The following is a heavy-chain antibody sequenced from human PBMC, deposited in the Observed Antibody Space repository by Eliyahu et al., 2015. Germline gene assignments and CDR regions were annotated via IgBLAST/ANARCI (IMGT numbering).Heavy chain of an antibody. J-gene: IGHJ4*02. CDR3: TRNDYIWGSYRFDY. CDR2: IRSKAYGGTT. D-gene: IGHD3-16*02. Sequence: EVQLVESGGGLVKPGRSLXLSCTASGFTXGXYAXGWFRQAPGKGLEWVGFIRSKAYGGTTEYAASVKGRFTISRDDSKNIAYLQMNSLKTEDTAVYYCTRNDYIWGSYRFDYWGQGTLVTVSS. V-gene: IGHV3-49*05. CDR1: GFTXGXYA.